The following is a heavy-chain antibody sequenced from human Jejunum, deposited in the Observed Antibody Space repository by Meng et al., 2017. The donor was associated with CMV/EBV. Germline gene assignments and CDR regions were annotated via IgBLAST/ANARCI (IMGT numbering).Heavy chain of an antibody. D-gene: IGHD6-19*01. Sequence: QVWLVQSGAEVKKPGASVKVSCKASGYTFTGYYMHWVRQAPGQGLEWMGWINPNSGGTNYKEKFQGRVTMTRDTSISTAYMELSSLTSDDTAVYYCARDFNSLAVSAANWFDPWGQGTLVTVSS. CDR3: ARDFNSLAVSAANWFDP. CDR1: GYTFTGYY. CDR2: INPNSGGT. V-gene: IGHV1-2*02. J-gene: IGHJ5*02.